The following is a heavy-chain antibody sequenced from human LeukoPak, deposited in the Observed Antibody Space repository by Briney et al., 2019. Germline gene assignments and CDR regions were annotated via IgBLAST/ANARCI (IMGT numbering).Heavy chain of an antibody. CDR3: ARVNRVAGTGNWFDP. CDR1: GFTFSSYS. CDR2: ISSSSSYI. J-gene: IGHJ5*02. D-gene: IGHD6-19*01. Sequence: PGGSLRLSCAASGFTFSSYSMNWVRQAPGKGLEWVSSISSSSSYIYYADSVKGRFTISRDNAKNSLYLQMNSLRAEDTAVYYCARVNRVAGTGNWFDPWGQGTLVTVPS. V-gene: IGHV3-21*01.